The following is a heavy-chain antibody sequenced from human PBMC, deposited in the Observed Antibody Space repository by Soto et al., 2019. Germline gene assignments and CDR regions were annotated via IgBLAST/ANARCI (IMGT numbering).Heavy chain of an antibody. V-gene: IGHV1-69*01. J-gene: IGHJ3*02. CDR1: GGTFSSYA. CDR3: ARLITTIVVVKTDAFDI. CDR2: IIPIFGTA. Sequence: QVQLVQSGAEVKKPGSSVKVSCKASGGTFSSYAISWVRQAPGQGLEWMGGIIPIFGTANYAQKFQGRVTITANESTSTAYMELSSLRSDDTVVYYCARLITTIVVVKTDAFDIWGQGTMDTVSS. D-gene: IGHD3-22*01.